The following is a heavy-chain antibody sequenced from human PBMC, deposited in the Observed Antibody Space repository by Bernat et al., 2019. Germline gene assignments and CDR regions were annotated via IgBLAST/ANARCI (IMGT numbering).Heavy chain of an antibody. CDR2: INHSGST. CDR1: GGSFSGYY. Sequence: QVQLQQWGAGLLKPSETLSLTCAVYGGSFSGYYWSWIRQPPGKGLEWIGEINHSGSTNYNPSLKSRVTISVDKSKNQFSLKLSSVTAADTAVYYCASTYSGYGAWYFDYWGQGTLVTVSS. D-gene: IGHD5-12*01. CDR3: ASTYSGYGAWYFDY. V-gene: IGHV4-34*01. J-gene: IGHJ4*02.